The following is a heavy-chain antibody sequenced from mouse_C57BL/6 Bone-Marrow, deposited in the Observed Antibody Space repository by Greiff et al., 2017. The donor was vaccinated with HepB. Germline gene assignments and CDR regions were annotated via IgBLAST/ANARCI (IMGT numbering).Heavy chain of an antibody. CDR2: IYPGGGYT. CDR3: ARLDYYGSSYGY. V-gene: IGHV1-63*01. CDR1: GYTFTNYW. D-gene: IGHD1-1*01. Sequence: QVHVKQSGAELVRPGTSVKMSCKASGYTFTNYWIGWAKQRPGHGLEWIGDIYPGGGYTNYNEKFKGKVTLTADKSSSTAYMQFSSLTSEDSAIYYCARLDYYGSSYGYWGQGTTLTVSS. J-gene: IGHJ2*01.